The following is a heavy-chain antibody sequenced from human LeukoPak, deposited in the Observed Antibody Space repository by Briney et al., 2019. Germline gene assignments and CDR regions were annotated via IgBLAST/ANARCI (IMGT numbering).Heavy chain of an antibody. D-gene: IGHD2-15*01. Sequence: PGRSLRLSCAASGFTFDDYAMNWVRQAPGKGLEWVSSISSSSSYIYYADSVKGRFTISRDYAKNSLYLQMNSLRAEDTAVYYCARVLREYELLGWFDPWGQGTLVTVSS. CDR2: ISSSSSYI. J-gene: IGHJ5*02. CDR1: GFTFDDYA. V-gene: IGHV3-21*01. CDR3: ARVLREYELLGWFDP.